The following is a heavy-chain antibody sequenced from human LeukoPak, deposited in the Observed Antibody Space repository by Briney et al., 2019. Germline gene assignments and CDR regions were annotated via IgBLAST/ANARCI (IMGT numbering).Heavy chain of an antibody. D-gene: IGHD2-2*01. CDR1: GFTVSSNY. V-gene: IGHV3-53*05. Sequence: GGSLRLSCAASGFTVSSNYMNWVRQAPGKGLEWVSVIYSGGSIYYADSVKGRFTISRDNSKNTLYLQMNSLRAEDTAVYYCAKERAPVPAAHYFDYWGQGTLVTVSS. CDR3: AKERAPVPAAHYFDY. J-gene: IGHJ4*02. CDR2: IYSGGSI.